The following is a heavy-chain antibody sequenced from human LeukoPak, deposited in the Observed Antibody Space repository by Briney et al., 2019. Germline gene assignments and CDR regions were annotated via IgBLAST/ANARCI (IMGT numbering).Heavy chain of an antibody. J-gene: IGHJ4*02. Sequence: GASLTPSRAASGFTFSSHAMRWVRHAPGKGLEWVLAISVSVGSTYYAHSVKGRFTVSRDNSKNTLYLQMNSLRAEDTAVYFCAKRGVVIRGILVIGYHTEAYHYDHWGQGTLVTVSS. V-gene: IGHV3-23*01. CDR1: GFTFSSHA. CDR2: ISVSVGST. CDR3: AKRGVVIRGILVIGYHTEAYHYDH. D-gene: IGHD3-10*01.